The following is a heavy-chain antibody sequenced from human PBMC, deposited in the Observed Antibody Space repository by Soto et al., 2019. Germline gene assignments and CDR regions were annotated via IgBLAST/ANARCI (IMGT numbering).Heavy chain of an antibody. CDR2: ISYDGSNK. J-gene: IGHJ4*02. V-gene: IGHV3-30-3*01. D-gene: IGHD1-7*01. Sequence: QVPLVESGGGVVQPGRSLRLSCAASGFTFSSYAMHWVRQAPGKGLEWVAVISYDGSNKYYADSVKGRFTISRANSKNTQYLQMNSLRAEDTAVYYCAREARELPFDYWGQGTLVTVSS. CDR1: GFTFSSYA. CDR3: AREARELPFDY.